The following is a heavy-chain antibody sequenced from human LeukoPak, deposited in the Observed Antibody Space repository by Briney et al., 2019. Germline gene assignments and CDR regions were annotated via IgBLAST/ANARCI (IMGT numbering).Heavy chain of an antibody. CDR3: ARHHIVSTGTFDY. CDR2: IYYGGST. V-gene: IGHV4-59*08. J-gene: IGHJ4*02. Sequence: SETLSLTCTVSGGSISGYHWSWIRQPPGKGLEWIGYIYYGGSTNYNPSLKSRVTISLDTSKNQFSLKLNSVTAADTAVYYCARHHIVSTGTFDYWGQGTQVTVS. D-gene: IGHD5/OR15-5a*01. CDR1: GGSISGYH.